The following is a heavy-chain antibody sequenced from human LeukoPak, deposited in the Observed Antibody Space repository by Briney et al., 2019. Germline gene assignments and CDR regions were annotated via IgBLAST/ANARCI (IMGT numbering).Heavy chain of an antibody. CDR2: MNPNSGNT. CDR1: GYTFTSYD. CDR3: ARGSSLDYDFWSGYSILDY. V-gene: IGHV1-8*01. J-gene: IGHJ4*02. D-gene: IGHD3-3*01. Sequence: GASVKVSCKASGYTFTSYDINWVRQATGQGLEWMGWMNPNSGNTGYAQKFQGRVTMTRNTSISTAYMELSSLRSEDTAVYYCARGSSLDYDFWSGYSILDYWGQGTLVTVSS.